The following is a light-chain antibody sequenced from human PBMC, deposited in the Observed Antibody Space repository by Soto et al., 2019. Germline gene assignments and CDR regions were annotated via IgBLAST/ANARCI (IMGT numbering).Light chain of an antibody. CDR1: QSVSSW. CDR2: GAS. Sequence: TQSPATLSASVGDRVTITCRASQSVSSWLAWYQQKPGQAPRLLIYGASNRATGIPDRFSGSGSGTDFTLTISRLEPEDFAVYYCQQCGSSPWTFGQGTKVDIK. V-gene: IGKV3-20*01. J-gene: IGKJ1*01. CDR3: QQCGSSPWT.